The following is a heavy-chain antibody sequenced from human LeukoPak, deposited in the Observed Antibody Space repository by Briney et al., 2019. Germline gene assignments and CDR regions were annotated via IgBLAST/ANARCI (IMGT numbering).Heavy chain of an antibody. V-gene: IGHV4-39*01. Sequence: PSETPSPTCTVSGYSPRSGLYYWGWIRHPPGTGLTGIGGVYYSGSTLFSASFENRVAMLVDRSKNQFSLKLNSVTAADTATYYCARLCQVTTCAKFEYWGQGILVTVAS. J-gene: IGHJ4*02. CDR3: ARLCQVTTCAKFEY. CDR2: VYYSGST. CDR1: GYSPRSGLYY. D-gene: IGHD2-21*02.